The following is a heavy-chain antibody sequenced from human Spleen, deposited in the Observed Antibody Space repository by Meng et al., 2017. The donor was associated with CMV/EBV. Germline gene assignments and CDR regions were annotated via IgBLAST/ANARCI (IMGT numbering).Heavy chain of an antibody. Sequence: YDSNWVRQATGQGLEWMGWMNPNSGNTGYAQKFQGRVTMTRNTSISTAYMELSSLRSEDTAVYYCTRAYGSGSYVWAVDYYYYGMDVWGQGTTVTVSS. CDR1: YD. D-gene: IGHD3-10*01. V-gene: IGHV1-8*01. CDR3: TRAYGSGSYVWAVDYYYYGMDV. J-gene: IGHJ6*02. CDR2: MNPNSGNT.